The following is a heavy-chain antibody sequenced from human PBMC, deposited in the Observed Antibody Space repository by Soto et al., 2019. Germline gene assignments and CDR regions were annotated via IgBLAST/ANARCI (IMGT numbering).Heavy chain of an antibody. J-gene: IGHJ6*02. CDR3: GRVSGWPGRDV. CDR2: INHSGST. V-gene: IGHV4-34*01. D-gene: IGHD6-19*01. CDR1: GGCFSGYY. Sequence: PSETRSRTCAVYGGCFSGYYWSWIRQPPGKGLEWIGEINHSGSTNYNPSLKSRVTISVDTSKNQFSLKLSSVTAADTAVYYCGRVSGWPGRDVWGQGTTVTVSS.